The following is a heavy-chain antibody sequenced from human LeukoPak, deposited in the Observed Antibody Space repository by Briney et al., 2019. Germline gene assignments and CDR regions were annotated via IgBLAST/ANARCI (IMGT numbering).Heavy chain of an antibody. D-gene: IGHD4-11*01. CDR1: GFTFSSFA. V-gene: IGHV3-23*01. CDR3: AKDLHDYGNFVGWFDY. Sequence: GGSLRLSCAASGFTFSSFAMDWVRQAPGKGLEWVSAISGSGDNTYYADSVKGRFTISRDNSKTTLFLQMNSLRAEDTAVYYCAKDLHDYGNFVGWFDYWGQGTLVTVSS. CDR2: ISGSGDNT. J-gene: IGHJ5*01.